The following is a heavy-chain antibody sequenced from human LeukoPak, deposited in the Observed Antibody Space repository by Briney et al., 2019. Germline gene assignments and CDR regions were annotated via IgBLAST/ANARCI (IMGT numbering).Heavy chain of an antibody. Sequence: SQTLSLTCTVSGGSLSSGDYYWIWIRQPPGKGLEWIGYIYYSGSTYYNPSLKSRLTISVVTSKNQFSLKLSSVTAADTAVYYCASSIVGATTAITLFDYWGQGTLITVSS. CDR2: IYYSGST. V-gene: IGHV4-30-4*08. CDR3: ASSIVGATTAITLFDY. J-gene: IGHJ4*02. CDR1: GGSLSSGDYY. D-gene: IGHD1-26*01.